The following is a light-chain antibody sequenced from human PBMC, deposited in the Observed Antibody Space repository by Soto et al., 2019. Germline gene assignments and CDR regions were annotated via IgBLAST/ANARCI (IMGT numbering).Light chain of an antibody. Sequence: DIQMTQSPSTLSASVGDRVTITCRASQSISNRLAWYQQKPGKAPKVLIYDASSLESGVPSRFSGSGSGIEFLLTISSLQPEDFASYCCQHYGGMWTFGQGTKVEMK. CDR1: QSISNR. CDR2: DAS. V-gene: IGKV1-5*01. J-gene: IGKJ1*01. CDR3: QHYGGMWT.